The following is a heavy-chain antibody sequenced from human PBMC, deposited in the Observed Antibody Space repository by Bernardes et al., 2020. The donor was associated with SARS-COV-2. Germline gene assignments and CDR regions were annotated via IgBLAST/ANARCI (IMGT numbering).Heavy chain of an antibody. CDR2: IYYVGIT. CDR1: GASITSHY. V-gene: IGHV4-59*08. Sequence: TLSPTCTVSGASITSHYWSWIRQSPGKGLEWSGYIYYVGITTYNPSLKRRATISVDTSKNQTSLTLTSVTAADSAVYYCARHLVRGVIDGMDVWGQGTTVTVSS. CDR3: ARHLVRGVIDGMDV. D-gene: IGHD3-10*01. J-gene: IGHJ6*02.